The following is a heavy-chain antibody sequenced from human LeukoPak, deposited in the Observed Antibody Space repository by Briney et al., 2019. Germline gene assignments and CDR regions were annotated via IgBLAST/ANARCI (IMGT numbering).Heavy chain of an antibody. V-gene: IGHV3-48*03. CDR2: IDASGSRI. CDR1: GFTFSSYE. CDR3: AREKIAVFGDAFDI. J-gene: IGHJ3*02. Sequence: GGSLRLSCAASGFTFSSYEMNWVRQAPGKGLEWVSYIDASGSRIVYADSVKGRFTISRDNAKNLLFLQMNSLRVEDTGIYYCAREKIAVFGDAFDIWGQGTRVTVSS. D-gene: IGHD3-10*01.